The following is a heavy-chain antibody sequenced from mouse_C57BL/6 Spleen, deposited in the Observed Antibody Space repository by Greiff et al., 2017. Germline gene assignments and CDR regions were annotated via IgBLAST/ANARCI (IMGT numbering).Heavy chain of an antibody. D-gene: IGHD1-1*01. J-gene: IGHJ2*01. V-gene: IGHV1-15*01. CDR3: TTVVATGDFDY. CDR1: GYTFTDYE. CDR2: IDPETGGT. Sequence: QVQLQQSGAELVRPGASVTLSCKASGYTFTDYEMHWVKQTPVHGLEWIGAIDPETGGTAYNQKFKGKAILTADKSSSTAYMELRSLTSEESAVYYCTTVVATGDFDYWGQGTTLTVSS.